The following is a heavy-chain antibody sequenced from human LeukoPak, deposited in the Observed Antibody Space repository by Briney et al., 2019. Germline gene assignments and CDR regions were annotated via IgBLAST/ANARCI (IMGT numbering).Heavy chain of an antibody. Sequence: GGSLRLSCAASGFTFNSYAMSWVRQAPGKGLEWVASISASGGGTYYADSVKGRFTISRDNSKNTLYLQMNSLRAEDTAVYYCAKSIRSSWYYFDYWGQGTLVTVSS. D-gene: IGHD6-13*01. V-gene: IGHV3-23*01. CDR3: AKSIRSSWYYFDY. CDR2: ISASGGGT. CDR1: GFTFNSYA. J-gene: IGHJ4*02.